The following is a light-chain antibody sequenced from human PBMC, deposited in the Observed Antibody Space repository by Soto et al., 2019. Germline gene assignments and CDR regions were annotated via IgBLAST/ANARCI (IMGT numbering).Light chain of an antibody. J-gene: IGKJ1*01. CDR3: EQDGTPRWT. V-gene: IGKV3D-20*01. Sequence: EIVLTQSPATPSLSPEDRATLSCGASQNVSNSYLAWSHQQSGLPPSLLIYDPSSRAIGIPNRFSGSGSGADLTLTISRLDPEDFAVYYCEQDGTPRWTVGHGTKVQIK. CDR2: DPS. CDR1: QNVSNSY.